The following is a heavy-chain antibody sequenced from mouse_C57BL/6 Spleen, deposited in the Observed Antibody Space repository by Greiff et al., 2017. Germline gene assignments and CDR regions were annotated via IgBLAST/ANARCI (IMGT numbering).Heavy chain of an antibody. J-gene: IGHJ4*01. CDR1: GFTFSSYA. D-gene: IGHD1-1*01. CDR3: ARFITTDAMDY. V-gene: IGHV5-4*03. CDR2: ISDGGSYT. Sequence: EVKLVESGGGLVKPGGSLKLSCAASGFTFSSYAMSWVRQTPETRLEWVATISDGGSYTYYPDNVKGRFTISRDNAKNNLYLQMSHLKSEDTAMYYCARFITTDAMDYWGQGTSVTVSS.